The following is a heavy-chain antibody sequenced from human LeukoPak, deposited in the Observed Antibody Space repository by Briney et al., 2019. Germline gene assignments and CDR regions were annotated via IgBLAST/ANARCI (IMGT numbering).Heavy chain of an antibody. CDR2: ITNDESRT. CDR1: GFPFSNYW. Sequence: PGGSLRLSCAASGFPFSNYWIHWVRQAPGKGLVWVSRITNDESRTNYADSVKGRVTISRDNAKNTLYLQMNSLRAEDTAVYYCARDRGSTDFDYWGQGTLVAVSS. D-gene: IGHD3-16*01. V-gene: IGHV3-74*01. J-gene: IGHJ4*02. CDR3: ARDRGSTDFDY.